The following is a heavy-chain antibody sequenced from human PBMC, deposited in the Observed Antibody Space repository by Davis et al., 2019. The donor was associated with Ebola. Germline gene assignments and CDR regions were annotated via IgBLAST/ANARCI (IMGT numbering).Heavy chain of an antibody. CDR1: GYNFPAYW. D-gene: IGHD1-1*01. CDR3: ARLIIQTFGSFDI. J-gene: IGHJ3*02. V-gene: IGHV5-51*01. CDR2: VYPPDSDT. Sequence: GESLKISCTGSGYNFPAYWIAWVRQKPGKGLEWMGIVYPPDSDTRYSPSFQGQVTISVDTSINTAYLQWSSLKASDTAMYYCARLIIQTFGSFDIWGQGTMVTVSS.